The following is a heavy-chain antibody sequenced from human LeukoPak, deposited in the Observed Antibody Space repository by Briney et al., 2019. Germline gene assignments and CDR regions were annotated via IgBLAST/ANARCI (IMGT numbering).Heavy chain of an antibody. V-gene: IGHV3-48*03. CDR1: GFTFSSYE. CDR3: ARSGGYYDY. CDR2: ISTSGSTI. Sequence: GGSLRHSYAASGFTFSSYEMNWVRQAPGKGLEWISYISTSGSTIYYADSVKGRFTVSRDNAKNSLYLQMNSLRAEDTAVYYCARSGGYYDYWGQGTLVSVSS. D-gene: IGHD4-23*01. J-gene: IGHJ4*02.